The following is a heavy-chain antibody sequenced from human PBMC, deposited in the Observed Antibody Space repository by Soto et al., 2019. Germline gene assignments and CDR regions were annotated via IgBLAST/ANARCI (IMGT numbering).Heavy chain of an antibody. D-gene: IGHD5-12*01. CDR1: GGTFSSYT. CDR2: IIPILGIA. CDR3: AGFVVATSGGAFDI. J-gene: IGHJ3*02. V-gene: IGHV1-69*02. Sequence: QVQLVQSGAEVKKPGSSVKVSCKASGGTFSSYTISWVRQAPGQGLEWMGRIIPILGIANYAQKFQGRVTITADKSTSTAYMELRSLRSEDTAVYYCAGFVVATSGGAFDIWGQGTMVTVSS.